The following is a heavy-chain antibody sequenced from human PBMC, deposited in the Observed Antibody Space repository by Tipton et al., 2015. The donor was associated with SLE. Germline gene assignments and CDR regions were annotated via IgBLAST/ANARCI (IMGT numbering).Heavy chain of an antibody. D-gene: IGHD3-16*01. V-gene: IGHV4-34*01. Sequence: TLSLTCAVYGGSFSGHYWSWIRQPPGKGLEWIGEIDHYRITNYNPSLKSRVTISVDTSKNQFSLNLSSVTAADTAVYYCARQRTIGGKDYGMDVWGQGTTVTVSS. CDR1: GGSFSGHY. J-gene: IGHJ6*02. CDR3: ARQRTIGGKDYGMDV. CDR2: IDHYRIT.